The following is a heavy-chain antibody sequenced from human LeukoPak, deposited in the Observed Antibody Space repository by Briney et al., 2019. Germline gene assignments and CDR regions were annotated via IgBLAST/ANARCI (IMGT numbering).Heavy chain of an antibody. D-gene: IGHD3-10*01. J-gene: IGHJ4*02. CDR1: GGSISGRSYY. V-gene: IGHV4-39*07. Sequence: PSETLSLTCTVSGGSISGRSYYWGWIRQPPGKGLEWIGRIYTSGSTNYNPSLKRRVTISVDTSKNQFSLKLSSVTAADTAVYYCARDHLNYYGSGSYYDYWGQGTLVTVSS. CDR2: IYTSGST. CDR3: ARDHLNYYGSGSYYDY.